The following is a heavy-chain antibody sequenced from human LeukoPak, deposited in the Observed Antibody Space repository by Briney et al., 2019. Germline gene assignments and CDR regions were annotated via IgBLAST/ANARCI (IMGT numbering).Heavy chain of an antibody. V-gene: IGHV1-8*02. D-gene: IGHD1-1*01. Sequence: ASVKVSCKAPGDTLANYGITWVRQAPGQGLEWMGWNTGYSGNTNYAQHFQGRVTMTRNTSISTAYMELSSLRSEDTAVYYCARGHDSFRGLNDYWGQGTLVTVSS. CDR3: ARGHDSFRGLNDY. CDR2: NTGYSGNT. CDR1: GDTLANYG. J-gene: IGHJ4*02.